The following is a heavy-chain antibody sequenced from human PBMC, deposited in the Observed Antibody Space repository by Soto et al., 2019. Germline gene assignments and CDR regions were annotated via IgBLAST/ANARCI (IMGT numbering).Heavy chain of an antibody. CDR1: GGSFSRYY. J-gene: IGHJ6*02. D-gene: IGHD2-8*01. CDR2: INHSGST. V-gene: IGHV4-34*01. CDR3: ARGLSITNTFYYYYAMDV. Sequence: PSETLSLTCATYGGSFSRYYWNWIRQPPGEGLEWIGEINHSGSTNYNPSLKSRVTISVDTSRNQFSLKLSSVTAADTAVYYCARGLSITNTFYYYYAMDVWGQGTTVTVSS.